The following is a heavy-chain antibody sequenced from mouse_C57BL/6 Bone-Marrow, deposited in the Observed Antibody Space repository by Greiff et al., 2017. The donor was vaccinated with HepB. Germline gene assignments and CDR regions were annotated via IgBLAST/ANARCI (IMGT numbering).Heavy chain of an antibody. J-gene: IGHJ4*01. D-gene: IGHD2-2*01. Sequence: QVQLQQPGAELVRPGSSVKLSCKASGYTFTSYWMHWVKQRPIQGLEWIGNIDPSDSETHYNQKFKDKATLTVDKSSSTAYMQLSSLTSEDSAVYYCALLLWLRRGTSYYAMDYWGQGTSVTVSS. CDR2: IDPSDSET. V-gene: IGHV1-52*01. CDR3: ALLLWLRRGTSYYAMDY. CDR1: GYTFTSYW.